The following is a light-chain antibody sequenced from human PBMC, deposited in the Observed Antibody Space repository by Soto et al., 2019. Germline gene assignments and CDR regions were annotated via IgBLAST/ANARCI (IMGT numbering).Light chain of an antibody. Sequence: EIVLTQSPGTLSLSPGERATLSCRASQSVSSSYLAWYQQKPGQAPRLLIYGASSRATGIPDRFSGSGSGTDFTLTISRLEPEDFVVYYCQQYGSSPLTWGGGTKVEIK. CDR2: GAS. CDR1: QSVSSSY. CDR3: QQYGSSPLT. J-gene: IGKJ4*01. V-gene: IGKV3-20*01.